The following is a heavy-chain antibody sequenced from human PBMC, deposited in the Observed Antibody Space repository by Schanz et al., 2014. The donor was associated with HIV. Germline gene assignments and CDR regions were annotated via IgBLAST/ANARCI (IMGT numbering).Heavy chain of an antibody. J-gene: IGHJ4*02. V-gene: IGHV3-11*01. CDR1: GFTFNDYY. Sequence: VQLVESGGGLVQPGRSLSLSCAASGFTFNDYYMTWIRQAPGKGLEWVSYISDTGTTTYYADSVNGRFTISRDNAKNSMFLQMNSLRGEDTAVYYCAREKDLGYSSTLGFWGQGTLVTVSS. CDR3: AREKDLGYSSTLGF. CDR2: ISDTGTTT. D-gene: IGHD6-13*01.